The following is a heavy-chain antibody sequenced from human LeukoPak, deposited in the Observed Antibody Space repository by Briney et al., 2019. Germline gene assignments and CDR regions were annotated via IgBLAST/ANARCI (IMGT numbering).Heavy chain of an antibody. CDR2: IYSGGST. CDR3: ARDQSYYYDSSGCCFDY. V-gene: IGHV3-53*01. Sequence: GGSLRLSCAASGFTVSNNYMSWVRQAPGKGLEWVSVIYSGGSTYYADSVKGRFTISRDNSKNTLYLQMNSLRAEDTAVYYCARDQSYYYDSSGCCFDYWGQGTLVTVSS. J-gene: IGHJ4*02. CDR1: GFTVSNNY. D-gene: IGHD3-22*01.